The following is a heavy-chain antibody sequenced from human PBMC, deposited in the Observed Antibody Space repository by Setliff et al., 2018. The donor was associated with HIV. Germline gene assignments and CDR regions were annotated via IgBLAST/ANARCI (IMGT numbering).Heavy chain of an antibody. CDR1: GFTFSDPA. CDR3: AKDWRRPFVVLP. D-gene: IGHD2-2*01. V-gene: IGHV3-23*01. J-gene: IGHJ4*02. Sequence: GGSLRLSCAAPGFTFSDPAMSWVRQAPGKGLEWVSAISSSGDKTYYADSVKGRFAISRDNAKNMLYLQMSSLRAEDTALYYCAKDWRRPFVVLPWGQGIQVTVSS. CDR2: ISSSGDKT.